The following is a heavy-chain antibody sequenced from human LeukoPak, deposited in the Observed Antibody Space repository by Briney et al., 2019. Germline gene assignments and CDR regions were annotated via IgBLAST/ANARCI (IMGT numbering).Heavy chain of an antibody. V-gene: IGHV1-69*13. CDR3: ARGGTDSSSSNPFDY. D-gene: IGHD6-13*01. CDR2: IIPNFGTA. J-gene: IGHJ4*02. CDR1: GGTFSA. Sequence: AVKVSCKASGGTFSAFSWVRQAPGQGLEWMGRIIPNFGTATNALKFLGRITLSADESTNTVYMELSTLKSDDTAVYYCARGGTDSSSSNPFDYWGQGTLVTVSS.